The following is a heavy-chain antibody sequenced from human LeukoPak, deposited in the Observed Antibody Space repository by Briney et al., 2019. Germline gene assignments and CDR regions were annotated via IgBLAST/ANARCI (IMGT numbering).Heavy chain of an antibody. J-gene: IGHJ5*02. D-gene: IGHD3-10*01. CDR2: IIPILGIA. Sequence: SVKVSCKASGGTFSSYAISWVRQAPGQGLEWMGRIIPILGIANYAQRFQGRVTITADKSTSTAYMELSSLRSEDTAVYYCARDHPTFYGSGSWIWFDPWGQGTLVTVSS. CDR3: ARDHPTFYGSGSWIWFDP. V-gene: IGHV1-69*04. CDR1: GGTFSSYA.